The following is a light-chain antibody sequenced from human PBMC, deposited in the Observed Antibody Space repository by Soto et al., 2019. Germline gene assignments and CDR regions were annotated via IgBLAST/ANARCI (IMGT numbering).Light chain of an antibody. V-gene: IGKV3-11*01. CDR3: QQRSNWPPLT. CDR2: DAS. Sequence: ELVLTQSPATLSLSPGERCTLSCLASQSVSSYLAWYQQKPGQAPRLLIYDASNRATGIPARFSGSGSGTDFTLTISSLEPEDFAVYYCQQRSNWPPLTVGEVTKVEIK. J-gene: IGKJ4*01. CDR1: QSVSSY.